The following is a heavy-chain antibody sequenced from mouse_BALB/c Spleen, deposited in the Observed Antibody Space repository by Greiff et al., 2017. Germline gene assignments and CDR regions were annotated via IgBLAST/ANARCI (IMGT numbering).Heavy chain of an antibody. J-gene: IGHJ3*01. Sequence: VESGGGLVQPGGSLRLSCATSGFTFTAYYMSWVRKPPGKALEWLGFIRNKANGYTTEYSASVKGLFTISRDNSQSILYLQMNTLRAEDSATYYCARELGLAYWGQGTLVTVSA. CDR1: GFTFTAYY. CDR2: IRNKANGYTT. V-gene: IGHV7-3*02. CDR3: ARELGLAY. D-gene: IGHD4-1*01.